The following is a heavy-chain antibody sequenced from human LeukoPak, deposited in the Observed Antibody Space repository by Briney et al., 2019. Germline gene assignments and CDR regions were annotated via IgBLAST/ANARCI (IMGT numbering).Heavy chain of an antibody. J-gene: IGHJ4*02. CDR3: ARTLGDYGSGSYYY. D-gene: IGHD3-10*01. CDR1: GYSISSGYY. Sequence: SSETLSLTCTVSGYSISSGYYWGWIRQPPGKGLEWIGSIYHSGSTYYNPSLKSRVTISVDTSKNPFSLKLSSVTAADTAVYYCARTLGDYGSGSYYYWGQGTLVTVSS. V-gene: IGHV4-38-2*02. CDR2: IYHSGST.